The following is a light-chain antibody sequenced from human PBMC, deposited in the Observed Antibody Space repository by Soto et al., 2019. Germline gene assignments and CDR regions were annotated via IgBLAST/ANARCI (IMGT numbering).Light chain of an antibody. J-gene: IGKJ2*02. CDR3: QQRGKWPST. V-gene: IGKV3-11*01. CDR1: QSVSSY. Sequence: ETVLTQSPATLSLSPGERATLSCRASQSVSSYLAWYQQKPGQAPRLLIYDASNRATGIPARFSGSGSGTDFTLTISSLEPADFAVYYCQQRGKWPSTFGPGTKVE. CDR2: DAS.